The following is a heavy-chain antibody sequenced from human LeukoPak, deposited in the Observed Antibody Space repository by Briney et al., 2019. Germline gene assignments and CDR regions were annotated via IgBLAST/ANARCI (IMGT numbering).Heavy chain of an antibody. J-gene: IGHJ3*02. V-gene: IGHV3-30-3*01. CDR2: ISYDGSNK. Sequence: GGSLRLSCAASGFTFSSYAMHWVRQAPGKGLEWVAVISYDGSNKYYADSVKGRFTISRDNSKNTLYLQMNSLRAEDTAVYYCAKDKAFYCSSTSCYGDDAFDIWGQGTMVTVSS. CDR1: GFTFSSYA. CDR3: AKDKAFYCSSTSCYGDDAFDI. D-gene: IGHD2-2*01.